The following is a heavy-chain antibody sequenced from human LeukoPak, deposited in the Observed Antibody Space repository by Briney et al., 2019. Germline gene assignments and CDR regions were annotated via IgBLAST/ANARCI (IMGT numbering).Heavy chain of an antibody. CDR1: GYTFTSYY. Sequence: ASVKVSCKASGYTFTSYYMHWVRQAPGQGLEWMGIINPSGGSTSYAQKFQGRVTMTRDTSTSTAYMELRSLRSDDTAVYYCARGDLRDYVWGSYRFLTVFDYWGQGTLVTVSS. J-gene: IGHJ4*02. CDR3: ARGDLRDYVWGSYRFLTVFDY. V-gene: IGHV1-46*01. CDR2: INPSGGST. D-gene: IGHD3-16*02.